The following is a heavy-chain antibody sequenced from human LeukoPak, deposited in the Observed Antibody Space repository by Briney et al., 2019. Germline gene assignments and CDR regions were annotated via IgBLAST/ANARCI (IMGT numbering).Heavy chain of an antibody. CDR1: GGSISSSSYY. CDR2: IYYSGST. CDR3: ARVLVADSSGYYSWYCYYGMDV. Sequence: SETLSLTCTVSGGSISSSSYYWGWIRLPPGKGLEWIGSIYYSGSTYYNPSLKSRVTISVDTSKNQFSLKLSSVTAADTAVYYCARVLVADSSGYYSWYCYYGMDVWGQGTTVTVSS. J-gene: IGHJ6*02. V-gene: IGHV4-39*01. D-gene: IGHD3-22*01.